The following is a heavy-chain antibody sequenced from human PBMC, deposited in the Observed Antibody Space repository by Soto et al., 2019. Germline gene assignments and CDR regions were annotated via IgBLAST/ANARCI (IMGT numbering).Heavy chain of an antibody. CDR3: ANFGSTSTWFAP. V-gene: IGHV4-34*01. CDR1: GGSFSGYY. J-gene: IGHJ5*02. CDR2: INHSGST. Sequence: PSETLSLTCAVYGGSFSGYYWSWIRQPPGKGLEWIGEINHSGSTNYNPSLKSRVTISVDTSKNQFSLDLSSVTAADTAVYYCANFGSTSTWFAPWGQGTLVTVSS. D-gene: IGHD2-2*01.